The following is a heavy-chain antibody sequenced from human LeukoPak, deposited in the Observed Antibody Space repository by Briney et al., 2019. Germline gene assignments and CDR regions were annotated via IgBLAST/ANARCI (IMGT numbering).Heavy chain of an antibody. D-gene: IGHD3-3*01. V-gene: IGHV3-21*04. CDR3: AREDYDFFLDY. CDR2: ISSSSSNI. CDR1: GFTFSSYT. Sequence: GGSLRLSCSASGFTFSSYTMNWVRQAPGKGLEWVASISSSSSNIYYADSLKGRFTISRDDAKNSLYLQMISLRAEDTAVYYCAREDYDFFLDYWGQGTLVTVSS. J-gene: IGHJ4*02.